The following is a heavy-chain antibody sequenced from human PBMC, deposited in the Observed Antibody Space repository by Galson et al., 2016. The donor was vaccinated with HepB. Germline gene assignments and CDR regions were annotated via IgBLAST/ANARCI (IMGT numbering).Heavy chain of an antibody. CDR2: ISGSGDTT. D-gene: IGHD6-13*01. CDR3: AKWSDPAATY. CDR1: GFTFSTYA. Sequence: SLRLSCAGTGFTFSTYAMSWVRQAPGKRLEWVSAISGSGDTTYYADSVKGRSSISRDNSKNTLYLQMSSLTAEDMAGYYCAKWSDPAATYWGQGALVTVSS. V-gene: IGHV3-23*01. J-gene: IGHJ4*02.